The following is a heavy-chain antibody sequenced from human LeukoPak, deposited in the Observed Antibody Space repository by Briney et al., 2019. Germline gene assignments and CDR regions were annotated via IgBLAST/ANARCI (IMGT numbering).Heavy chain of an antibody. CDR1: GFTFSDYW. V-gene: IGHV3-30-3*01. Sequence: GGSLRLSCAASGFTFSDYWMHWVRQAPGKGLEWVAVISYDGSNKYYADSVKGRFTISRDNSKNTLYLQMNSLRAEDTAVYYCARDACPYGLCAFDIWGQGTMVTVSS. J-gene: IGHJ3*02. D-gene: IGHD2-21*01. CDR3: ARDACPYGLCAFDI. CDR2: ISYDGSNK.